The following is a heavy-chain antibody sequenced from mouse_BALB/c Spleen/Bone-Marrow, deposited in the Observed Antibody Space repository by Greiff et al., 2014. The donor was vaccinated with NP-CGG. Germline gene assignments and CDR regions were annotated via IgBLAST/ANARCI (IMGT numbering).Heavy chain of an antibody. CDR2: IRLKSNNYAT. D-gene: IGHD2-1*01. CDR3: TRIGNYDFDY. V-gene: IGHV6-6*02. J-gene: IGHJ2*01. CDR1: GFTFSNYW. Sequence: EVQLVESGGGLVQPGGSMKLSCVASGFTFSNYWMNWVRQSPEKGLEWVAEIRLKSNNYATHYAESVKGRFTISRDDSKSSVYLQMNNLRAEDTGIYYFTRIGNYDFDYWGQGTTLTVSS.